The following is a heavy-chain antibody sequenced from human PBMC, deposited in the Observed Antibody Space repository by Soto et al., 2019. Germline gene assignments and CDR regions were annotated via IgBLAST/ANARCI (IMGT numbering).Heavy chain of an antibody. CDR2: MNPNSGNT. J-gene: IGHJ5*02. V-gene: IGHV1-8*01. D-gene: IGHD5-18*01. CDR1: GYTFTSYD. CDR3: AIHRGYSYGSRLHWFDP. Sequence: QVQLVQSGAEVKKPGASVKVSCKASGYTFTSYDINWVRQATGQGLEWMGWMNPNSGNTGYAQKFQGRVTMTRNTSISTAYMELSSLRSEDTAVYYCAIHRGYSYGSRLHWFDPWGQGTLVTVSS.